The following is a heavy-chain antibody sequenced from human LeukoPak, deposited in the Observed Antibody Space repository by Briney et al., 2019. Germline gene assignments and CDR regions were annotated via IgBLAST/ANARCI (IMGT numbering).Heavy chain of an antibody. CDR2: IYHSGST. CDR1: GGSISSGGYY. J-gene: IGHJ4*02. CDR3: VREVVATIYYFDY. Sequence: SETLSLTCTVSGGSISSGGYYWSWIRQPPGKGLEWIGYIYHSGSTYYNPSLKSRVTISVDTSKNQFPLKLSSVTAADTAVYYCVREVVATIYYFDYWGQGTLVTVFS. V-gene: IGHV4-30-2*01. D-gene: IGHD5-12*01.